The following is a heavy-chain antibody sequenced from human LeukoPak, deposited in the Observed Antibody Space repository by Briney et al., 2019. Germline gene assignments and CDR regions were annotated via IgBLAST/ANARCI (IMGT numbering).Heavy chain of an antibody. J-gene: IGHJ4*02. CDR2: ISWNSGSI. CDR1: GFTFDDYA. D-gene: IGHD4-17*01. Sequence: GRSLRLSCAASGFTFDDYAMHWVRQAPGKGLEWVSGISWNSGSIGYADSVKGRFTISRDNAKNSLYLQMNSLRAEDTAVYYCAASDGDYVQGYWGQGTLVTVSS. V-gene: IGHV3-9*01. CDR3: AASDGDYVQGY.